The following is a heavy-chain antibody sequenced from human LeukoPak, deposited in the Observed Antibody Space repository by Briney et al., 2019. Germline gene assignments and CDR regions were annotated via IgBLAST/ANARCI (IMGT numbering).Heavy chain of an antibody. Sequence: GGSLRLSCAASGFTFSSYAMHWVRQAPGKGLEWVAVISYDGSNKHYADSVKGRFTISRDNSKNTLYLQMNSLRAEDTAVYYCASQSGYGVYFDYWGQGTLVTVSS. V-gene: IGHV3-30-3*01. D-gene: IGHD5-12*01. J-gene: IGHJ4*02. CDR3: ASQSGYGVYFDY. CDR2: ISYDGSNK. CDR1: GFTFSSYA.